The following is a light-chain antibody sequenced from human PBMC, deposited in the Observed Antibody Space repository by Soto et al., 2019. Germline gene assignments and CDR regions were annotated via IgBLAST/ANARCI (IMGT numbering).Light chain of an antibody. Sequence: DIQMTQSPSTLSASVGDRVTITCRASQDINIWLAWYQQKPGLAPNLLIYRASRLIGGVPSRFSGSGSGTDFTLTIRSLQPEDLATYYCQQGKDFPLTFGGGTKVEIK. CDR3: QQGKDFPLT. CDR2: RAS. CDR1: QDINIW. J-gene: IGKJ4*01. V-gene: IGKV1-12*01.